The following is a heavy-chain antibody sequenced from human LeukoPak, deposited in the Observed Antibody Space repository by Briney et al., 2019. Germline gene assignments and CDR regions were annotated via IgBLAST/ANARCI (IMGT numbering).Heavy chain of an antibody. V-gene: IGHV3-21*01. CDR2: ISSSSSYI. Sequence: PGGSLRLSCAASGFTFSSYSMNWVRQAPGKGLEWVSSISSSSSYIYYADSVKGRFTISRDNAKNSLYLQVNSLRAEDTAVYYCARAPEYYYDSSGYYEFDYWGQGTLVTVSS. CDR1: GFTFSSYS. D-gene: IGHD3-22*01. J-gene: IGHJ4*02. CDR3: ARAPEYYYDSSGYYEFDY.